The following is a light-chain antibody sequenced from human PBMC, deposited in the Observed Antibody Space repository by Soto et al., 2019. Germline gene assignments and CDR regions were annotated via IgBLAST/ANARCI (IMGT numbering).Light chain of an antibody. CDR3: QVWASGSDHYV. CDR1: NIGSKS. CDR2: DDD. V-gene: IGLV3-21*02. Sequence: SYELTQPPSVSVAPGQTARITCGGNNIGSKSVHWYQLKPGQAPVLVVYDDDDRPSGIPERFSGSNSGNTATLTIGRVEAGEEADYYCQVWASGSDHYVFGTGTKVTVL. J-gene: IGLJ1*01.